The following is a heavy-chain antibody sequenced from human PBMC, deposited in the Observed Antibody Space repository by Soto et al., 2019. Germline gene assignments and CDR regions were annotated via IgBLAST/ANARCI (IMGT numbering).Heavy chain of an antibody. CDR2: ISYDGSNK. D-gene: IGHD6-6*01. V-gene: IGHV3-30-3*01. J-gene: IGHJ6*02. CDR1: GFTFSSYA. CDR3: AREYSSSSNYYYYGMDV. Sequence: QVQLVESGGGVVQPGRSLRLSCAASGFTFSSYAMHWVRQAPGKGLEWVAVISYDGSNKYYADSVKGRFTISRDNSKKTLYLQMNSLRAEDTAVYYCAREYSSSSNYYYYGMDVWGQGTTVTVSS.